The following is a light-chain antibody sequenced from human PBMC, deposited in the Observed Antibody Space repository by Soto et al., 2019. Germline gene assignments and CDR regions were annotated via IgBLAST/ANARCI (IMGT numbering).Light chain of an antibody. J-gene: IGKJ1*01. V-gene: IGKV3-20*01. CDR2: DGS. Sequence: EIVLTQSPATLSLSPWERATLSCRASQSVSSYLAWYQQKPGQAPRLLIFDGSSRATGIPDRFSGSGSGTDFTLTISRLEPEDFAVYYCQQYGNSLSWTFGQGTKVDIK. CDR1: QSVSSY. CDR3: QQYGNSLSWT.